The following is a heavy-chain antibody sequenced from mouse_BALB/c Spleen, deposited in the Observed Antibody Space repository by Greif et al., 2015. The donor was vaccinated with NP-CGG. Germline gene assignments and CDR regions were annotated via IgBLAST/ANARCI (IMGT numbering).Heavy chain of an antibody. CDR3: ARRTGTEAMDY. J-gene: IGHJ4*01. CDR1: GYTFTDYY. D-gene: IGHD4-1*01. V-gene: IGHV1-84*02. CDR2: IYPGSGNT. Sequence: VQLQQSGPELVKPGASVKISGKASGYTFTDYYINWVKQKPGQGLEWIGWIYPGSGNTKYNEKFKGKATLTVDTSSSTAYMQFSSLTSEDTAVYFCARRTGTEAMDYWGQGTSVTVSS.